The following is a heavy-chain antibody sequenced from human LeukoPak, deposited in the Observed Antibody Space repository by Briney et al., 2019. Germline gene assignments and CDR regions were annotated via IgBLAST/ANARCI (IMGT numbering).Heavy chain of an antibody. CDR3: ARLLGSGSYYYKYDYALDV. CDR1: GFTFNTYW. D-gene: IGHD3-10*01. CDR2: IKQDGSEK. Sequence: GGSLRLSCVVSGFTFNTYWMSWVRQAPGKGLEWVANIKQDGSEKYYVDSVKSRFTISRDNTKNTLYLQMNSMRGEDTAVYYCARLLGSGSYYYKYDYALDVWGQGTTVAVSS. V-gene: IGHV3-7*01. J-gene: IGHJ6*02.